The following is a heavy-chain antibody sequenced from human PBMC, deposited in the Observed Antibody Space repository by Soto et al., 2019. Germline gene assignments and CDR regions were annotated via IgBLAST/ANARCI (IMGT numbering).Heavy chain of an antibody. V-gene: IGHV4-30-4*01. D-gene: IGHD4-17*01. CDR2: IYYSGST. CDR3: ARGWGPYGGNSRDNWFDP. CDR1: GGSISSGDYY. Sequence: SETLSLTCTVSGGSISSGDYYWSWIRQPPGKGLEWIGYIYYSGSTYYNPSLKSRVTISVDTSKNQFSLKLSSVTAADTAVYYCARGWGPYGGNSRDNWFDPWGQGTLVTVSS. J-gene: IGHJ5*02.